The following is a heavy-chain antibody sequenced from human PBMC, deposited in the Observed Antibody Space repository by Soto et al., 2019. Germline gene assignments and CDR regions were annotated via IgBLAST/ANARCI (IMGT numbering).Heavy chain of an antibody. J-gene: IGHJ4*02. Sequence: EVQLVESGGGSVEPGGSLRLSCVASGFTLSNAWMTWVRQAPGQGLEWVGRSKSKRDGGATDYAAPVKGRFTISRDESKNTLYLQMNSLKTEATAVYYCTIDTGYTYGRNFAYWGQGTLVTVSS. CDR2: SKSKRDGGAT. CDR1: GFTLSNAW. D-gene: IGHD5-18*01. CDR3: TIDTGYTYGRNFAY. V-gene: IGHV3-15*07.